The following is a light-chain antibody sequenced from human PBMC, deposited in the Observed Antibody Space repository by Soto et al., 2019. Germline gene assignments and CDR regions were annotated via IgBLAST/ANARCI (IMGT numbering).Light chain of an antibody. CDR2: DVS. Sequence: QSALTQPASVSGSPGQSITISCTGTSSDVGGYNYVSWYQQHPGKAPKLMIYDVSNRPSGVSNRFSGSKSGNTASLTISGLQAEDEADYYRSSYTSSRTLVFGGGTKLTV. V-gene: IGLV2-14*01. CDR3: SSYTSSRTLV. J-gene: IGLJ2*01. CDR1: SSDVGGYNY.